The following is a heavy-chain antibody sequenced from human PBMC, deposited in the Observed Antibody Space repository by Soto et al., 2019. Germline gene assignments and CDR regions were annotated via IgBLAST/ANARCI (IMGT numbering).Heavy chain of an antibody. J-gene: IGHJ4*02. CDR2: VYYSGNT. Sequence: QVQLQESGPGLVKPSETLSLTCTISDGSISSYYWSWIRQPPGKALEWIGYVYYSGNTNYSPSLKSRVTISVDPSKNQFSLKLSSVTAADTAVYYCARHRRLGSGNWYGVYSWGLGTLVTVSS. D-gene: IGHD6-13*01. CDR3: ARHRRLGSGNWYGVYS. CDR1: DGSISSYY. V-gene: IGHV4-59*08.